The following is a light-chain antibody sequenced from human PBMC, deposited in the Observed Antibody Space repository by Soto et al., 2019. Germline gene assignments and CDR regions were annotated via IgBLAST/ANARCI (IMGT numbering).Light chain of an antibody. CDR1: QGISSY. J-gene: IGKJ4*01. CDR2: GAS. CDR3: QKYDNAPLT. V-gene: IGKV1-27*01. Sequence: DIQMTQSPSSLSASVGDRVTITCRASQGISSYLAWYQQQPGRVPKLLIYGASTLQSGVPSRFSGSGSGTDFTVTISSLQSEDVATYYCQKYDNAPLTFGGGTKVEIK.